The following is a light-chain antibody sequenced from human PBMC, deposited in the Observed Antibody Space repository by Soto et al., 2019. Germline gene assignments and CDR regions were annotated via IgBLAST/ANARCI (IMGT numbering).Light chain of an antibody. J-gene: IGKJ1*01. CDR1: QSISNS. CDR3: QQYNGYWT. V-gene: IGKV1-5*03. Sequence: DIQMTQSPSTLSASVGDRVTITCRASQSISNSLAWYQQKPGKAPKLLIYEASSLKSGVPSRFSGSGSGTEYTLTISSLQPDDSVTYYCQQYNGYWTFGQGTKVEIK. CDR2: EAS.